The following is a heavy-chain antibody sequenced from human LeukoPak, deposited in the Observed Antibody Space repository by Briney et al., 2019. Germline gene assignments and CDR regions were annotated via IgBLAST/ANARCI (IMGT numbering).Heavy chain of an antibody. CDR3: ARWGVFSYYDFWSGYYPVSRDAFDI. D-gene: IGHD3-3*01. Sequence: PGGSLRLSCAASGFTFSSYAMSWVRQAPGKGLEWVSVISGGGGITDYADSVKGRFTISRDNSKNTLYVQMNSLRAEDTAVYYCARWGVFSYYDFWSGYYPVSRDAFDIWGQGTMVTVSS. J-gene: IGHJ3*02. V-gene: IGHV3-23*01. CDR2: ISGGGGIT. CDR1: GFTFSSYA.